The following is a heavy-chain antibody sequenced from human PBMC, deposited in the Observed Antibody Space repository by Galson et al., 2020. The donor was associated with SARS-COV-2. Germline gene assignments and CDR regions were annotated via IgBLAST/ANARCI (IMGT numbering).Heavy chain of an antibody. J-gene: IGHJ4*02. Sequence: GGSLRLSCAASGFTFSSYGMHWVRQAPGKGLEWVAVISYDGSNKYYADSVKGRFTISRDNSKNTLYLQMNSLRAEDTAVYYCAKSQSGPYYYDSSGYWTFDYWVQGTLVTVSS. CDR3: AKSQSGPYYYDSSGYWTFDY. CDR2: ISYDGSNK. V-gene: IGHV3-30*18. D-gene: IGHD3-22*01. CDR1: GFTFSSYG.